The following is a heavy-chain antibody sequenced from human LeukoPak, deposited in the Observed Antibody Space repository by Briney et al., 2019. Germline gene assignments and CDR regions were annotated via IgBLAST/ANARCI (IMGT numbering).Heavy chain of an antibody. J-gene: IGHJ5*02. D-gene: IGHD6-6*01. CDR1: GGSISSGDYY. Sequence: PSQTLSLTCTVSGGSISSGDYYWSWIRQPPGKGLEWIGYIYYSGSTYYNPSLKSRVTISVDTSKNQFSLKLSSVTAADTAVYYWARNTRWAYSSSSPWFDPWGQGTLVTVSS. CDR3: ARNTRWAYSSSSPWFDP. V-gene: IGHV4-30-4*08. CDR2: IYYSGST.